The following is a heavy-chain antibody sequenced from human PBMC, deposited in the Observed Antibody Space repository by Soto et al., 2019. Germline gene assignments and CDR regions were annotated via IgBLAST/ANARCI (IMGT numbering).Heavy chain of an antibody. CDR3: ARGSPPLGRFLEWSPPGMDV. V-gene: IGHV1-2*02. CDR2: INPNYGGT. D-gene: IGHD3-3*01. Sequence: ASVKVSCKASGYSFTDYYMHWVRQAPGQGLEWMGWINPNYGGTNYAQNFQGRVTMTRDTSISAAYMELSRLTSDDTAVYYCARGSPPLGRFLEWSPPGMDVWGQGTTVTVSS. CDR1: GYSFTDYY. J-gene: IGHJ6*02.